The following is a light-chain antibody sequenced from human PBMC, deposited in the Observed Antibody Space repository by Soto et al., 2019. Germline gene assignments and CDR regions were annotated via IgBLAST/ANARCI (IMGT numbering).Light chain of an antibody. CDR2: LGS. CDR3: MQALQTPT. J-gene: IGKJ1*01. V-gene: IGKV2-28*01. Sequence: DIVMTQSPLSLAVTPGEPASICCRSSQSLLYSSGNTYLDWYLQKPGQSPQLLIYLGSNRASGVPDRFSGSGSGTDFTLKISRVEAEDVGVYYCMQALQTPTFGQGTKVDIK. CDR1: QSLLYSSGNTY.